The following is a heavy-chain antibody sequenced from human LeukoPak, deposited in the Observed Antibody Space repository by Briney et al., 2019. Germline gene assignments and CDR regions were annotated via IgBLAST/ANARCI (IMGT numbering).Heavy chain of an antibody. CDR2: INPGDSDT. D-gene: IGHD3-10*01. CDR1: GYSFTSSW. J-gene: IGHJ1*01. CDR3: ATYAGSYSKYLQH. V-gene: IGHV5-51*01. Sequence: GESLKISCKGSGYSFTSSWIGWVRQMPGKGLEYMGIINPGDSDTRYSPSFQGQVTISADKSISTAYLQWSSLKASDTAMYYCATYAGSYSKYLQHWGQGTLVTVSS.